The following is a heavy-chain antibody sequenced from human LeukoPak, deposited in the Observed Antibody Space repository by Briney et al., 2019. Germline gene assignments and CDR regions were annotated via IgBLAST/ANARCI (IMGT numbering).Heavy chain of an antibody. CDR1: GFTFSSYS. J-gene: IGHJ4*02. Sequence: GGSLRLSCVASGFTFSSYSMNWVRQAPGRGLEWVSSIRFTGSYIHYADSVKGRFTISRDDAKNLLSLQMISLRVEDTAVYYCVSFYETYWGRGTLVTVSS. V-gene: IGHV3-21*01. CDR2: IRFTGSYI. CDR3: VSFYETY. D-gene: IGHD2/OR15-2a*01.